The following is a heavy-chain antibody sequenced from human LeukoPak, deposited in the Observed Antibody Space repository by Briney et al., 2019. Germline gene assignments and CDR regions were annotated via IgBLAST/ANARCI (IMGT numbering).Heavy chain of an antibody. V-gene: IGHV3-23*01. J-gene: IGHJ3*02. Sequence: GGSLRLSCAASGFTFSSYAMSWVRQAPGKGLEWVSAISGSGGSTYYSDSVKGRFTISRDNSKNTLYLQMNSLRAEDTAVYYCARAGKYYDFWSGYIPADAFDIWGQGTMVTVS. CDR1: GFTFSSYA. D-gene: IGHD3-3*01. CDR2: ISGSGGST. CDR3: ARAGKYYDFWSGYIPADAFDI.